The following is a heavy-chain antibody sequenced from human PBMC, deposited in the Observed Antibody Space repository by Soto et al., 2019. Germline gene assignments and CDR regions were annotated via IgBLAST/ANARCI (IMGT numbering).Heavy chain of an antibody. CDR1: GLTFSSYP. CDR3: AKDLEPDYYDSRGYDNAVRGAFNI. V-gene: IGHV3-23*01. CDR2: NSGSGGSA. J-gene: IGHJ3*02. Sequence: GGSLRLSCAASGLTFSSYPISWVRQAPGKVLECISANSGSGGSACYAGSVKRRFTISRQTTENTLYMQMNRLRAEDTTVYYCAKDLEPDYYDSRGYDNAVRGAFNIWGQGAMVT. D-gene: IGHD3-22*01.